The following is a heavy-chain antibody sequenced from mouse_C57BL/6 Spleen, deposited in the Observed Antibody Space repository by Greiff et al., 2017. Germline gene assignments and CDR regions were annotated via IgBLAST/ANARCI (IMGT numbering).Heavy chain of an antibody. CDR1: GFTFSSYT. CDR3: ARPHNWDYFDY. CDR2: ISGGGSNT. J-gene: IGHJ2*01. D-gene: IGHD4-1*01. V-gene: IGHV5-9*01. Sequence: EVKLVESGGGLVKPGGSLKLSCAASGFTFSSYTMSWVRQTPEKRLEWVATISGGGSNTYYPDSVKGRFTISRDNAKNTLYLQMSSLRSEDTALYYCARPHNWDYFDYWGQGTTLTVSS.